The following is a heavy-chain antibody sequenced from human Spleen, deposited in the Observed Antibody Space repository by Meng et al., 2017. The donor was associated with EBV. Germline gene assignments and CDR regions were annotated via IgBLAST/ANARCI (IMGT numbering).Heavy chain of an antibody. CDR3: ARQSTYRLLDP. CDR2: INESGIT. CDR1: GESFSGHY. Sequence: QVQHTQGGPGLLNPSGTLSPPCALYGESFSGHYWTWIRQPPGKGLEWIGEINESGITNYNPSLKSRVTLSIDTSERHFSLNLSSVTAADTAVYYCARQSTYRLLDPWGQGTLVTVSS. J-gene: IGHJ5*02. D-gene: IGHD3-16*02. V-gene: IGHV4-34*01.